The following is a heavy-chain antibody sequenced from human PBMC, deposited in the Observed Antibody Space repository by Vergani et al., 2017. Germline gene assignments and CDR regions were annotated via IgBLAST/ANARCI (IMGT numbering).Heavy chain of an antibody. V-gene: IGHV3-33*01. J-gene: IGHJ2*01. CDR3: ARGSNNRVAAARYWYFDL. CDR2: IWYDGSNK. CDR1: GSRFSSYG. D-gene: IGHD2-2*01. Sequence: QVQLVESGGGVVQPGRSLRLSCAASGSRFSSYGMNWVRQAPGKGLEWVVVIWYDGSNKYYVDSVKGRFTISRDNSQNTVNLQMNSLRVDDTAVYYCARGSNNRVAAARYWYFDLWGRGTLVTVSS.